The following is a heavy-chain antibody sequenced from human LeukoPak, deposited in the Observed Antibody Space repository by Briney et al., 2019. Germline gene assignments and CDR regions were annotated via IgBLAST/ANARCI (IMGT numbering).Heavy chain of an antibody. CDR3: ARDHDYYDSSGYSVY. V-gene: IGHV4-38-2*02. CDR1: GYSISSGYY. D-gene: IGHD3-22*01. Sequence: SETLSLTCAVSGYSISSGYYWGWIRQPPGKGLEWIGSIYHTGSTYYNPSLKSRVTLSVDTSKNQFSLKLTSVTAADTAVYYCARDHDYYDSSGYSVYWGQGTLVTVSS. J-gene: IGHJ4*02. CDR2: IYHTGST.